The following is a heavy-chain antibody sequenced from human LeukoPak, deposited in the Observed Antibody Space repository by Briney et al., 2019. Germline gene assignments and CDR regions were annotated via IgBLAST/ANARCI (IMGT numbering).Heavy chain of an antibody. Sequence: GGSLRLSCVAGVFTFSDRYMSWIRQAPGKGMEWVAYISPNADIIHYADSVKGRFTISRDNAKNALFLQVNSLRDEDTALYHCVTESAWLFDYWGQGTLVTVSS. J-gene: IGHJ4*02. CDR2: ISPNADII. CDR3: VTESAWLFDY. CDR1: VFTFSDRY. D-gene: IGHD5-12*01. V-gene: IGHV3-11*04.